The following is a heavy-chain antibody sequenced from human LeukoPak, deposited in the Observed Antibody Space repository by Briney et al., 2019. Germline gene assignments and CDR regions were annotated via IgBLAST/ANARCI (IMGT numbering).Heavy chain of an antibody. CDR1: GFTVSSNY. D-gene: IGHD3-22*01. Sequence: GGSLRLSCAASGFTVSSNYMSWVRQAPGKGLEWVSVIYSGGSIYYADSVKGRFTISRDNSKNTLYLQMNSLRAEDTAVYYCARANYDSSGYYYPLDYWGQGTLVTVSS. CDR2: IYSGGSI. J-gene: IGHJ4*02. V-gene: IGHV3-53*01. CDR3: ARANYDSSGYYYPLDY.